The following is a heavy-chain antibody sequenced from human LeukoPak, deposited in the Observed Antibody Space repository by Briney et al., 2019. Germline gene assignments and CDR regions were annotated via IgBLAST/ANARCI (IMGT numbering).Heavy chain of an antibody. Sequence: GGSLRHSCTASGFPFIEYSMNWVRQAPGKGLEWISYIGIDSGNTKYADSVRGRFTISADKAKNSLYLQMSSLRVEDTAVYYCARDHNYAFDNWGQGTLVSVAS. CDR1: GFPFIEYS. V-gene: IGHV3-48*01. J-gene: IGHJ4*02. CDR2: IGIDSGNT. D-gene: IGHD1-1*01. CDR3: ARDHNYAFDN.